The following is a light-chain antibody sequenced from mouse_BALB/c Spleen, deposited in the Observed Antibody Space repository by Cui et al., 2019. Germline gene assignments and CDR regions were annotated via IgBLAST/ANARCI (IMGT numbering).Light chain of an antibody. CDR3: QQDSIMPLT. V-gene: IGKV4-91*01. CDR2: RTS. CDR1: SRLNSIY. J-gene: IGKJ4*01. Sequence: DTVLTQSRITIPASLDQKIAITCHASSRLNSIYLHCYQQKPGVSPKLMIYRTSNLTCGVPARFRGSGSGTSHSHTIGSMEAEDVATYCCQQDSIMPLTFGSGTKLEIK.